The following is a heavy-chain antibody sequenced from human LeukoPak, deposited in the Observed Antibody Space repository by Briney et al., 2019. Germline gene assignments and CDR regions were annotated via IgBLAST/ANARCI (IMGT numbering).Heavy chain of an antibody. Sequence: SETLSLTCAVSGGSISSGGYSWSWIRQPAGTGLEWIGRIYISGSTNYNPSLKSRVTISVDTSKNQFSLKLSSVTAADTAVYYCARLPPSYYYDSSGYYPAYYYYGMDVWGQGTTVTVSS. CDR2: IYISGST. D-gene: IGHD3-22*01. CDR3: ARLPPSYYYDSSGYYPAYYYYGMDV. V-gene: IGHV4-61*02. CDR1: GGSISSGGYS. J-gene: IGHJ6*02.